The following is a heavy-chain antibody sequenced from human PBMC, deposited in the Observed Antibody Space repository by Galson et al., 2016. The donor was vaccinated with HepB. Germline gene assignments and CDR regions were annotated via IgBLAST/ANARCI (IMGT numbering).Heavy chain of an antibody. D-gene: IGHD2-2*01. CDR3: ARDSWDIVVVSPAMFTFDI. CDR2: LYRDGST. Sequence: SLRLSCAVSGLTVSGDYMSWVRQAPGKGLEWVSVLYRDGSTYYADSVEGRFTISRDNAKNSLSLQMNSLRVEDTAVYYCARDSWDIVVVSPAMFTFDIWGQGTMVTVSS. J-gene: IGHJ3*02. V-gene: IGHV3-53*01. CDR1: GLTVSGDY.